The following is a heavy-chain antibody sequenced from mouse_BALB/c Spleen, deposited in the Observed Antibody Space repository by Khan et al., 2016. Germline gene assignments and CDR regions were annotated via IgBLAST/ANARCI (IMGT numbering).Heavy chain of an antibody. D-gene: IGHD1-1*01. CDR2: IYPGDGDT. Sequence: QVQLQQPGAELARPGASVKLSCKASGYTFPSYWMQWVKQRPGQGLEWIGAIYPGDGDTRYTQKFKGKATLTADKSSSTAYMQLSSLASEDSAVYYCARRGCYGPFFDWGQGTTLTVSS. V-gene: IGHV1-87*01. CDR3: ARRGCYGPFFD. CDR1: GYTFPSYW. J-gene: IGHJ2*01.